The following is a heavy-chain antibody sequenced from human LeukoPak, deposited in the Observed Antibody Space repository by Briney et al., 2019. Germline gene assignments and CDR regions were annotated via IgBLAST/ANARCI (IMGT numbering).Heavy chain of an antibody. V-gene: IGHV3-23*01. CDR2: ISGSGGST. D-gene: IGHD2-2*01. J-gene: IGHJ5*02. CDR3: ARLRCSSTSCPWDP. Sequence: GGSLRLSCAASGFTFSSYAMSWVRQAPGKGLEWVSAISGSGGSTYYADSVKGRFTISRDSSKNTLYLQMNSLRAEDTAVYYCARLRCSSTSCPWDPWGQGTLVIVSS. CDR1: GFTFSSYA.